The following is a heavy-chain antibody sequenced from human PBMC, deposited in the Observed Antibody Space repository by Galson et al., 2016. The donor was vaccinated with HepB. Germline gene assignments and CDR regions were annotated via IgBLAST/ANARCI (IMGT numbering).Heavy chain of an antibody. Sequence: SLRLSCAASGFAFSSYAMNWVRQAPGKGLEWVAVISYDGSNKYYADSVKGRFTISRDNSKNTLYLQVNSLRAEDTAVYYCAREGGRCYSCFDYWGQGTLVTVSS. J-gene: IGHJ4*02. V-gene: IGHV3-30-3*01. D-gene: IGHD2-15*01. CDR3: AREGGRCYSCFDY. CDR2: ISYDGSNK. CDR1: GFAFSSYA.